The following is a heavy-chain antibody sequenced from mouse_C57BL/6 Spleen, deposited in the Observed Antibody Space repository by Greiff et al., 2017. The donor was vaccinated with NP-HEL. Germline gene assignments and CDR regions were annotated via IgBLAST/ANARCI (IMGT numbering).Heavy chain of an antibody. CDR1: GYAFSSSW. V-gene: IGHV1-82*01. CDR3: ARYGDGYYLYAMDY. CDR2: IYPGDGDT. Sequence: VKLQESGPELVKPGASVKISCKASGYAFSSSWMNWVKQRPGKGLEWIGRIYPGDGDTNYNGKFKGKATLTADKSSSTAYMQLSSLTSEYSAVDFCARYGDGYYLYAMDYWGQGTSVTVSS. J-gene: IGHJ4*01. D-gene: IGHD2-3*01.